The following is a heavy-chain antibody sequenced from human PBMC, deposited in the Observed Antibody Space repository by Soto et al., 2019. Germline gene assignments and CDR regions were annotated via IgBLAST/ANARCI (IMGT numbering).Heavy chain of an antibody. CDR2: LYWDDDK. CDR3: VQIRCGGDCLEIYSSHAYNGLDV. CDR1: GLSLRTTGVG. D-gene: IGHD2-21*02. Sequence: QVTLKESGPTLVKPTQTLTLTCTVSGLSLRTTGVGVGWVRHPQGKALEWLALLYWDDDKRYSPSLRSRLTIAKDISEKQVALTMTNMDTVDTATYYCVQIRCGGDCLEIYSSHAYNGLDVWGQGTTVTVSS. V-gene: IGHV2-5*02. J-gene: IGHJ6*02.